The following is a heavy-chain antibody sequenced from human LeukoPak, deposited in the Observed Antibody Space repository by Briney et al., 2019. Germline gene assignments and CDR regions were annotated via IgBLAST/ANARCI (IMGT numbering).Heavy chain of an antibody. J-gene: IGHJ4*02. CDR2: IIPIFGTA. D-gene: IGHD2-2*01. V-gene: IGHV1-69*06. Sequence: ASVTVSCTASGGTFSSYAISWVRQAPGQGLEWMGGIIPIFGTANYAQKFQGRVTITADKSTSTAYMELSSLRSEDTAVYYCARGGDYCSSTSCYLWFDYWGQGTLVTVSS. CDR3: ARGGDYCSSTSCYLWFDY. CDR1: GGTFSSYA.